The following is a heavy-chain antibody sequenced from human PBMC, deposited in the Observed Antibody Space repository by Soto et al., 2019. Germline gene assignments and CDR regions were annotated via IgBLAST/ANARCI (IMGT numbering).Heavy chain of an antibody. V-gene: IGHV3-23*01. CDR2: ISGGGDGT. CDR1: GFTFINYS. J-gene: IGHJ3*01. CDR3: AKKGLGSLKTFCSNSDCHYAFDL. Sequence: PGGSMRLSCAASGFTFINYSMIWVRQDTGKGLEWVSTISGGGDGTYYADSVKGHFTISRDNSKNTLYLQMNSLRAEDTAIYYCAKKGLGSLKTFCSNSDCHYAFDLWGQGTVVTVSS. D-gene: IGHD2-8*01.